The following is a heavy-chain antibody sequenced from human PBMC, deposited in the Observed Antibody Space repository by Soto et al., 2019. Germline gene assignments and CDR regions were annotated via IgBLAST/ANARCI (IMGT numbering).Heavy chain of an antibody. J-gene: IGHJ4*02. CDR1: GFIFSNYV. Sequence: DVQLLDSGGGLVQPGGSLRLSCAASGFIFSNYVMSWVRQTPGKGLEWVSGISGRGDNTYYADSVKGRFTVSIDNCKKTLYLQMDSLRAEVTAVYYCARTSLRVVPIDKWGEETLVAVSS. CDR3: ARTSLRVVPIDK. D-gene: IGHD5-12*01. V-gene: IGHV3-23*01. CDR2: ISGRGDNT.